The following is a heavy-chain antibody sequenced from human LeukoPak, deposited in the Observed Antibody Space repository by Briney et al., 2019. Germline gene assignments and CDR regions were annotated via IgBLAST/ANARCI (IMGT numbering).Heavy chain of an antibody. J-gene: IGHJ4*02. CDR3: ARTKTVTQYYFDY. V-gene: IGHV1-46*01. CDR1: GYTFTSYY. D-gene: IGHD4-23*01. CDR2: INPSGGST. Sequence: ASVKVSCKASGYTFTSYYVHWVRQAPGQGLEWVGIINPSGGSTRYAQKFQGRVTMTWDTSTSTVYMELSSLRSEDTAVYHCARTKTVTQYYFDYWGQGTLVTVSS.